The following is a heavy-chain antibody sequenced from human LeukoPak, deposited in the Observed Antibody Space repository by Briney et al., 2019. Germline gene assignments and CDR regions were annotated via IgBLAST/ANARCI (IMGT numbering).Heavy chain of an antibody. Sequence: GGSLRLSCAASGFSFDFYTMSWVRQAPEKGLEWVSGINGIGTTTYYADSVKGRFTISRDNSKNTLYLQMNSLRAEDTAVYYCAKDHVPGHSRPTSFNYWGQGILVTVSS. D-gene: IGHD3-10*02. J-gene: IGHJ4*02. CDR2: INGIGTTT. V-gene: IGHV3-23*01. CDR3: AKDHVPGHSRPTSFNY. CDR1: GFSFDFYT.